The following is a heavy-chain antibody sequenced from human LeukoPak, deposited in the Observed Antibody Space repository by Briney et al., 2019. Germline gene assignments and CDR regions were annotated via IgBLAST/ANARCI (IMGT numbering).Heavy chain of an antibody. Sequence: SETLSLTCTVSGGSISNYYWAWIRQPPGKGLEWIGYIFDTGSTKYNPSLKSRLTISLHTSRNQFSLNLSSLTAADTAIYYCARVRNYPDAFDIWGQGRMVTVSS. CDR2: IFDTGST. CDR3: ARVRNYPDAFDI. V-gene: IGHV4-59*01. D-gene: IGHD5-24*01. J-gene: IGHJ3*02. CDR1: GGSISNYY.